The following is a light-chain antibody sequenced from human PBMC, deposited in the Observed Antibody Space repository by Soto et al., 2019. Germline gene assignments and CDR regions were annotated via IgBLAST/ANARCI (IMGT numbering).Light chain of an antibody. J-gene: IGKJ4*01. Sequence: DIQLTQSPSFLSASVGDRVTITCRASQGISSYLAWYQQKPGKAPKVLIYGASTLQSGGPSRFSGSASGTEFTLTISSLQPEDFATYSCQQLSNYPLTFGGGTKVEI. CDR3: QQLSNYPLT. CDR1: QGISSY. CDR2: GAS. V-gene: IGKV1-9*01.